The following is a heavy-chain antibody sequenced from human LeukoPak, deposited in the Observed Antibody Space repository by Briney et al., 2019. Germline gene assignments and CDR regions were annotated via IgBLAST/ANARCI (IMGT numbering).Heavy chain of an antibody. J-gene: IGHJ4*02. CDR3: ARGRVSHYFDY. D-gene: IGHD2-8*01. Sequence: GASVKVSCKASGYTFTSYDVNWVRQATGQGLEWMGWMNPNSGNTGYAQKFQGRVTMTRNTSISTAYMELSSLRSEDTAVYHCARGRVSHYFDYWGQGTLVTVSS. V-gene: IGHV1-8*01. CDR1: GYTFTSYD. CDR2: MNPNSGNT.